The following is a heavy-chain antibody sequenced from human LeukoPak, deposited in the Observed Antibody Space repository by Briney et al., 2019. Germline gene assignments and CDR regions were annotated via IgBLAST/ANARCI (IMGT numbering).Heavy chain of an antibody. V-gene: IGHV3-48*04. CDR1: GFTFSSYA. CDR3: ARDPPYYYDSSGYLDY. Sequence: GGSLRLSCAASGFTFSSYAMSWVRQAPGKGLEWVSHISSSSSAIYYADTVKGRFTISRDIARNSLYLQMNSLRAEDTAVYYCARDPPYYYDSSGYLDYWGQGTLVTVSS. J-gene: IGHJ4*02. D-gene: IGHD3-22*01. CDR2: ISSSSSAI.